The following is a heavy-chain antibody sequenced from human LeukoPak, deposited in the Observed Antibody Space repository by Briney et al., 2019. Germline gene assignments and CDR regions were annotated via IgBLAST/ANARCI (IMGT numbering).Heavy chain of an antibody. Sequence: SQTLSLTRTVSAGSISSYYWSWIRQPAGKGLEWIGRIYTSGSTNYNASLKSRVSMSVDTSKNQFSLKLSSVTAADTAVFYCARENSGSYREFDYWGQGTMVTVSS. D-gene: IGHD1-26*01. V-gene: IGHV4-4*07. CDR3: ARENSGSYREFDY. CDR1: AGSISSYY. CDR2: IYTSGST. J-gene: IGHJ4*02.